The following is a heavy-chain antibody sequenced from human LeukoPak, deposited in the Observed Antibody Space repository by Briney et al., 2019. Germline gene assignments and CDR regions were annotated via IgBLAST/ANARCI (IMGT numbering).Heavy chain of an antibody. D-gene: IGHD2-15*01. CDR3: ARDANMVRVYCSGGSCTYNWFDP. J-gene: IGHJ5*02. CDR2: INPNSGGT. CDR1: GYTFTGYY. Sequence: ASVKVSCKASGYTFTGYYMHWVRQAPGQGLEWMGRINPNSGGTNYAQKFQGRVTMTRDTSISTAYMELSRLRSDDTAVYYCARDANMVRVYCSGGSCTYNWFDPWGQGTLVTVSS. V-gene: IGHV1-2*06.